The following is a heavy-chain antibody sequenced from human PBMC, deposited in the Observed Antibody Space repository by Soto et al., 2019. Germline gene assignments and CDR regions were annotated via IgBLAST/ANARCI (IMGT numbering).Heavy chain of an antibody. D-gene: IGHD3-22*01. V-gene: IGHV1-69*13. CDR1: GGTFSSYA. J-gene: IGHJ3*01. CDR3: ARARREIVVVRVIRGAFDL. CDR2: IIPILGTA. Sequence: SVKVSCKAAGGTFSSYAISWVRQAPGQGLEWMGGIIPILGTANYAQKFQGRVKITADESTSRAYLELRSLRSEDTGVSYCARARREIVVVRVIRGAFDLWGQGTMVTVSS.